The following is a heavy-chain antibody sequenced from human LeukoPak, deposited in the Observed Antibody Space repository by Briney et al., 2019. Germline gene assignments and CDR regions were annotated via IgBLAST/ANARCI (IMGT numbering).Heavy chain of an antibody. CDR3: ARDYGDIPPDWYYDL. CDR1: GGSISNYY. Sequence: SETLSLTCTVSGGSISNYYWSWIRQPPGKGLEWIGYIYYTGSTTYNPSLKSRVTISVDTSKNQFSLKLRSVTAADTAVYYCARDYGDIPPDWYYDLWGRGTLVTVSS. CDR2: IYYTGST. D-gene: IGHD4-17*01. J-gene: IGHJ2*01. V-gene: IGHV4-59*01.